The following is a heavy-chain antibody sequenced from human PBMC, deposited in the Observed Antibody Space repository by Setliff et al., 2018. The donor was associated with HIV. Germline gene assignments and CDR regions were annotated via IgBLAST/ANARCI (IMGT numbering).Heavy chain of an antibody. CDR1: GGSISSSSYY. CDR3: ARAPDSIPYDY. Sequence: SETLSLTCTVSGGSISSSSYYWGWIRQPPGKGLEWIGSFYYSGNTYYNPSLKSRVTISVDASRNQFSLKLNSVTAADTAGYYCARAPDSIPYDYWGQGTLVTVSS. CDR2: FYYSGNT. J-gene: IGHJ4*02. D-gene: IGHD4-4*01. V-gene: IGHV4-39*07.